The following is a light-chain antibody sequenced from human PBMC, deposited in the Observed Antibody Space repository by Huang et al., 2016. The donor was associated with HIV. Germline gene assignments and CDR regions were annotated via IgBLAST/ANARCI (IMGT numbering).Light chain of an antibody. J-gene: IGKJ4*01. Sequence: DIQMTQFPSTLSASVGDRVTLSCRASQRINDYLAWYQKKPRRAPKLLIRKSSTLERGVPSSFSGGWSGTEFILTISSLHPDDFATYYCLQYDTYSRAFGRGTKVDVK. V-gene: IGKV1-5*03. CDR3: LQYDTYSRA. CDR1: QRINDY. CDR2: KSS.